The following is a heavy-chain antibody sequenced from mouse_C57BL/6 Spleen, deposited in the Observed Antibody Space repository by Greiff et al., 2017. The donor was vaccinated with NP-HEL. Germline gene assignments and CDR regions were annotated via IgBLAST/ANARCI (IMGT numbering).Heavy chain of an antibody. J-gene: IGHJ4*01. CDR1: GYAFSSSW. D-gene: IGHD2-4*01. CDR2: IYPGDGDT. Sequence: QVQLQQSGPELVKPGASVKISCKASGYAFSSSWMNWVKQRPGKGLEWIGRIYPGDGDTNYNGKFKGKATLTADKSSSTAYMQLSSLTSEDSAVYFCAREGDDYGEYAMDYWGQGTSVTVSS. V-gene: IGHV1-82*01. CDR3: AREGDDYGEYAMDY.